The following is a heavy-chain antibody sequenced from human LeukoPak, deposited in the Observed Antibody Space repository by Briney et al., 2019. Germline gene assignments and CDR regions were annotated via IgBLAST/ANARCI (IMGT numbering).Heavy chain of an antibody. CDR3: AKDLLRWAFDY. V-gene: IGHV3-74*01. CDR1: GFTFSGYW. D-gene: IGHD2-15*01. CDR2: INSDGSST. Sequence: GGSLRLSCAASGFTFSGYWMHWVRQAPGKGLVWVSRINSDGSSTSYADSVKGRFTISRDNAKNTLYLQMNSLRAEDTAVYYCAKDLLRWAFDYWGQGTLVTVSS. J-gene: IGHJ4*02.